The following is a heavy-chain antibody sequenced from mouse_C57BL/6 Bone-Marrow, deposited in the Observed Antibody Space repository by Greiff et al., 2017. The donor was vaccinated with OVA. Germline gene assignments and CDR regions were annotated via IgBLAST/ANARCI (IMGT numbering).Heavy chain of an antibody. CDR1: GYSITSGYY. CDR3: ASPYYSNYPWYFDV. CDR2: ISYDGSN. J-gene: IGHJ1*03. Sequence: EVQLQESGPGLVKPSQSLSLTCSVTGYSITSGYYWHWIRQFPGNKLEWMGYISYDGSNNYNPSLKNRISITRDTSKNQFFLKLNSVTTEDTATYYCASPYYSNYPWYFDVWGTGTTVTVSS. D-gene: IGHD2-5*01. V-gene: IGHV3-6*01.